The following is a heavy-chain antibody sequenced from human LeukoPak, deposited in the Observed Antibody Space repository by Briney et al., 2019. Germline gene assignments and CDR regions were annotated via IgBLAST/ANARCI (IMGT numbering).Heavy chain of an antibody. CDR3: ASSYSGYCYGMYWYFDR. J-gene: IGHJ2*01. CDR2: IYSGGST. Sequence: GGSLSLSSAASGFTVSSNSMSWVRQAPGKGLEWVSVIYSGGSTYYADSAKGRFTISRDTSKNTMYLQMNSLRAEHTAVYYCASSYSGYCYGMYWYFDRWGRGTLVGVSS. V-gene: IGHV3-53*01. D-gene: IGHD5-18*01. CDR1: GFTVSSNS.